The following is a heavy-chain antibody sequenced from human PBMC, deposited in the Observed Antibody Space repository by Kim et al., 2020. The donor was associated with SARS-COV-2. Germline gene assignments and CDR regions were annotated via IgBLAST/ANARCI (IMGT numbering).Heavy chain of an antibody. CDR1: GFPFRNYA. V-gene: IGHV3-23*01. CDR2: MTGRYGNT. Sequence: GGSLRLSCAASGFPFRNYAMNWLRQSPAKGLEWVSSMTGRYGNTYYAASVRGRFTIFRDNSNNMLSLQMNSLRAEDTAVYYCARGALESCASTRCYEFDSWGQGTLVTVSS. J-gene: IGHJ4*02. CDR3: ARGALESCASTRCYEFDS. D-gene: IGHD2-2*01.